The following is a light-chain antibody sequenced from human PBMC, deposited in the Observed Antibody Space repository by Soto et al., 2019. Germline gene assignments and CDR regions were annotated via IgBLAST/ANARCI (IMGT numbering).Light chain of an antibody. CDR2: GAS. CDR1: QSVSSNY. V-gene: IGKV3-20*01. Sequence: EIVLTQSPGTLSLSPGERATLSCRASQSVSSNYLAWYQQKPGQAPRLLIYGASRGAAGIPDRFSGSGSGTDFTLTINRLEPEDFATYFCQQSYTTPWTFGQGTKVEVK. CDR3: QQSYTTPWT. J-gene: IGKJ1*01.